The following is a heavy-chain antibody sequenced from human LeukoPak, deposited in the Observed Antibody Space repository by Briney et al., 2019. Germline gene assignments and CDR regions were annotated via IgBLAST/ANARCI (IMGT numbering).Heavy chain of an antibody. V-gene: IGHV3-11*01. CDR3: ARGGYYGSGNDFRFDP. J-gene: IGHJ5*02. CDR2: ISRSGSTK. CDR1: GFTFSDYN. D-gene: IGHD3-10*01. Sequence: GGSLRLSCAASGFTFSDYNMRWIRQAPGKGLEWVSSISRSGSTKYYADSVKGRFTISRDNAKNSLFLQMNSLRAEDTAVYYCARGGYYGSGNDFRFDPWGQGTLVTVSS.